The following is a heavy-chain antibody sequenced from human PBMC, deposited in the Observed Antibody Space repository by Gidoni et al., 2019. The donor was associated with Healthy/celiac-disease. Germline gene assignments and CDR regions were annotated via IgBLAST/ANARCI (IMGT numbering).Heavy chain of an antibody. D-gene: IGHD6-13*01. V-gene: IGHV1-18*01. CDR1: GYTFTSYG. CDR3: ARSSLVPYYYYGMDV. J-gene: IGHJ6*02. Sequence: QVQLVQSGAEVKKPGASVKVSCKASGYTFTSYGISWVRQAPGQGREGMGWISAYNGNTNYAQKLQGRVTMTTDTSTSTAYMELRSLRSDDTAVYYCARSSLVPYYYYGMDVWGQGTTVTVSS. CDR2: ISAYNGNT.